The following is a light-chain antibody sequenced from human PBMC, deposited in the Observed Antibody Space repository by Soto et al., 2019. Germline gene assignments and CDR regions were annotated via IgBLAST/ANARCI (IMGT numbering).Light chain of an antibody. CDR1: SSNIGSNY. CDR2: RNN. V-gene: IGLV1-47*01. J-gene: IGLJ1*01. CDR3: AAGDDSLSGLYV. Sequence: QAVVTQPPSASGTPGQRVTISCSGSSSNIGSNYVYWYQQLPGTAPKLLIYRNNQRPSGVPDRLSGSKSGTSASQAISGLRSEDESDYYCAAGDDSLSGLYVFGTGTKLTVL.